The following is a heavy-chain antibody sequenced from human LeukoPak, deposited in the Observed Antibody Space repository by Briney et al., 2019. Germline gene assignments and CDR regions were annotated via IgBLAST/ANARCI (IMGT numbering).Heavy chain of an antibody. V-gene: IGHV3-7*01. CDR2: IKQDGSEK. Sequence: GGSLRLSCAASGFTFSSYWMSWVRQAPGKGLEWVANIKQDGSEKYYVDSVKGRFTISRDNAKNSLYLQMNSLRAEDTAVYYCARDLYYYDSSDTDYWGQGTLVTVSS. D-gene: IGHD3-22*01. CDR3: ARDLYYYDSSDTDY. CDR1: GFTFSSYW. J-gene: IGHJ4*02.